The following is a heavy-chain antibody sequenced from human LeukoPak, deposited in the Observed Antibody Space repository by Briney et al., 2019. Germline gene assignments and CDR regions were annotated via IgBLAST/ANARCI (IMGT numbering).Heavy chain of an antibody. CDR3: AGSLGVAATLLAGLGPQYYYYYGMDV. CDR2: INPSGGST. CDR1: GYTFTSYY. V-gene: IGHV1-46*01. D-gene: IGHD2-15*01. J-gene: IGHJ6*02. Sequence: ASVKVSCKASGYTFTSYYMHWVRQAPGQGLEWMGIINPSGGSTSYAQKFQGRVTMTRDTSTSTVYMELSSLRSEDTAVYYCAGSLGVAATLLAGLGPQYYYYYGMDVWGQGTTVTVSS.